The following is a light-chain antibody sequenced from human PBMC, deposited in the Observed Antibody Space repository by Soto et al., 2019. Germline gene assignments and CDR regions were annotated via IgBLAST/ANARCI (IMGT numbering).Light chain of an antibody. CDR2: LDSDGSH. CDR1: SGHSSYA. Sequence: QSVLTQSPSASASLGASVKLTCTLSSGHSSYAIAWHQQQPEKGPRYLMKLDSDGSHTKGDAIPDRFSGSSSGAERYLPISGLQSEDEADYYCQTWGTGINVVFGGGTKVTVL. J-gene: IGLJ2*01. CDR3: QTWGTGINVV. V-gene: IGLV4-69*01.